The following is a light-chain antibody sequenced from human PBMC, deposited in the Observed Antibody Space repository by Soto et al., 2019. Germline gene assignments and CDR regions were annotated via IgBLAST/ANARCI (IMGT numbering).Light chain of an antibody. V-gene: IGLV1-40*01. Sequence: QSVLTQPPSASGSPGQRVTISCTGSSSKIGAGYDVHWYQQLPGTAPKVLIYGNSNRPSGVPDRFSGSKSGNSASLAITGLQAEDEADSYCQSYDSSLSAVVFGAGTKLTVL. J-gene: IGLJ2*01. CDR3: QSYDSSLSAVV. CDR1: SSKIGAGYD. CDR2: GNS.